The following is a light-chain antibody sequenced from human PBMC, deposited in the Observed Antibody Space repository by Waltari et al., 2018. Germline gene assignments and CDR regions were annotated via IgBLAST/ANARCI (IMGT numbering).Light chain of an antibody. J-gene: IGLJ3*02. CDR3: SSYTTGGTLL. Sequence: QSALTQPASVSGSLGQSITISCSGSSNDIGGFNYVSWYRQYPGEAPNLIIFDVSNRPSGVSYRFSGSKSGNTASLTIAGLQAEDEAHFYCSSYTTGGTLLFGGGTKVTVL. CDR2: DVS. V-gene: IGLV2-14*03. CDR1: SNDIGGFNY.